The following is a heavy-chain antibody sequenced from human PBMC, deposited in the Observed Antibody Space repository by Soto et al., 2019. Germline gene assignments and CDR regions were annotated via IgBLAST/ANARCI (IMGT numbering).Heavy chain of an antibody. Sequence: QVQLVQSGAEVKKPGASVKVSCKASGYTFTGYYMHWVRQAPGQGLEWMGWINPNSGGTNYAQKFGGGDTRPSDQSMSPGYRELGRLRPDDTAVYYCGGGDSGYEWGVDYWGQGTLVTVSS. CDR1: GYTFTGYY. CDR2: INPNSGGT. J-gene: IGHJ4*02. V-gene: IGHV1-2*02. CDR3: GGGDSGYEWGVDY. D-gene: IGHD5-12*01.